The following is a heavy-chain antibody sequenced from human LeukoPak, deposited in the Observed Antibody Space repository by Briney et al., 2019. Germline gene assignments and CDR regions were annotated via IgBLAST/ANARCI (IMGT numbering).Heavy chain of an antibody. CDR3: ARDRRAVAGTLVGWQDYYYYYGMDV. Sequence: GGSLRLSCAASGFTFSSNWMSWVRQAPGKGLEWVANIKQDGSEKYYVDSVKGRFTISRDNAKNSLYLQMNSLRAEDTAVYYCARDRRAVAGTLVGWQDYYYYYGMDVWGQGITVTVSS. CDR1: GFTFSSNW. J-gene: IGHJ6*02. V-gene: IGHV3-7*01. D-gene: IGHD6-19*01. CDR2: IKQDGSEK.